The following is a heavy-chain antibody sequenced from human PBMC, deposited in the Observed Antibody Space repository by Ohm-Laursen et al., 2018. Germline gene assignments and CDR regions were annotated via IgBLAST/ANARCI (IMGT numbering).Heavy chain of an antibody. CDR3: ARGGSGPAAAWYS. Sequence: PSETLSLTCTVSGGSISNYYWSWIRQPPGKGLEWIGYIYYSGRTNYNPSLKSRVTISVDTSKNQYSLRLNSVTAADTAVYYCARGGSGPAAAWYSWGQGILVTVSS. CDR1: GGSISNYY. V-gene: IGHV4-59*01. D-gene: IGHD2-2*01. CDR2: IYYSGRT. J-gene: IGHJ4*02.